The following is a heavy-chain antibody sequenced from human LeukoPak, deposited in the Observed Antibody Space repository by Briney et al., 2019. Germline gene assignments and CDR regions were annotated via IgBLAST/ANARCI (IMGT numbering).Heavy chain of an antibody. Sequence: GGSLRLSCAASGFTFSSYAMNWVRQAPGKGLEWVSVISGSGDYTYYADSVKGRFTISRDNSKNTLYLEVISLTAEDTAVYYCAKDDAWLRFGEWSQGTLVTVSS. V-gene: IGHV3-23*01. J-gene: IGHJ4*02. D-gene: IGHD3-10*01. CDR2: ISGSGDYT. CDR3: AKDDAWLRFGE. CDR1: GFTFSSYA.